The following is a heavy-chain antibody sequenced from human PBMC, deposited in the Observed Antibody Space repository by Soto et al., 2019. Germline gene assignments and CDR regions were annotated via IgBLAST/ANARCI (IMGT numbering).Heavy chain of an antibody. Sequence: GASVKVSCKASGGTFSSYAISWVRQAPGQGLEWMGGIIPIFGTANYAQKFQGRVTITADESTSTAYMELSSLRSEDTAVYYCARGRQVGATGIPLNPWGQGTLVTVSS. CDR2: IIPIFGTA. J-gene: IGHJ5*02. CDR1: GGTFSSYA. V-gene: IGHV1-69*13. D-gene: IGHD1-26*01. CDR3: ARGRQVGATGIPLNP.